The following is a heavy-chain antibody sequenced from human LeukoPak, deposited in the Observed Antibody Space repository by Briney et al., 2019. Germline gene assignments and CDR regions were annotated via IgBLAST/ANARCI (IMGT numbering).Heavy chain of an antibody. D-gene: IGHD4-17*01. J-gene: IGHJ4*02. V-gene: IGHV3-30-3*01. CDR3: ARDFRDYRDYVAYFDS. Sequence: GGSLRLSCAASGFTFSTYAMHWVRQAPGKGLEWVAVILYDGTNQYYADSVKGRFTISRDNSRNTLYLQMNSLKVEDTAVYYCARDFRDYRDYVAYFDSWGQGTLVAVSS. CDR1: GFTFSTYA. CDR2: ILYDGTNQ.